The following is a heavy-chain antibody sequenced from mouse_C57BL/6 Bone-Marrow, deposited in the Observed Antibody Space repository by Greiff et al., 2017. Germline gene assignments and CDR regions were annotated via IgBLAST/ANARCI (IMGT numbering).Heavy chain of an antibody. D-gene: IGHD2-2*01. Sequence: QVQLQQSGPELVKPGASVKISCKASGYAFSSSWMNWVKQRPGKGLEWIGRIYPGDGDTNYNGKFKGKATLTADKSSSTAYMQLSSLTSEDSAVYFCARSYGYDDYFDYWGQGTTRTVSS. V-gene: IGHV1-82*01. CDR2: IYPGDGDT. CDR3: ARSYGYDDYFDY. J-gene: IGHJ2*01. CDR1: GYAFSSSW.